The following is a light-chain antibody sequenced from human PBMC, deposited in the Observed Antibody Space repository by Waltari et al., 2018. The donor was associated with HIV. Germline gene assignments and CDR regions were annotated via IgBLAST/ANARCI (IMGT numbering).Light chain of an antibody. CDR2: RNN. Sequence: QSVLTQPPSASGTPGQRVTISCSGSSSNIGSYYVYWYQQLPGTAPKLLIYRNNQRPSGVPDRFSGSKSGTSASRAIKGLRSEDEADYYCAAWTDSLTAVVFGGGTKLSVL. CDR3: AAWTDSLTAVV. V-gene: IGLV1-47*01. J-gene: IGLJ2*01. CDR1: SSNIGSYY.